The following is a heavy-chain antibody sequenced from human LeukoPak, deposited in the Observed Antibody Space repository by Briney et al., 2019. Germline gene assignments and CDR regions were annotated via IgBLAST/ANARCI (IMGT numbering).Heavy chain of an antibody. D-gene: IGHD2-8*01. CDR1: GFTFSSYA. Sequence: PRGSLRLSCAASGFTFSSYAMSWVRQAPGKGLEWVSAISGSGGSTYYADSVKGRFTISRDNSKNTLYLQMNSLRAEDTAVYYCAKDLMVYDPYYYYMDVWGKGTTVTVSS. V-gene: IGHV3-23*01. J-gene: IGHJ6*03. CDR3: AKDLMVYDPYYYYMDV. CDR2: ISGSGGST.